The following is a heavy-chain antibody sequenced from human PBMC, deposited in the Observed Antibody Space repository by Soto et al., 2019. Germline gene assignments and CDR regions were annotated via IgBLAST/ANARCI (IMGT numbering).Heavy chain of an antibody. CDR3: ARAYGDYDYYYGMDV. J-gene: IGHJ6*02. CDR1: GGSISSGGYY. Sequence: TLSLTCTVSGGSISSGGYYWSWIRQHPGKGLEWIGYIYYSGSTYYNPSLKSRVTISVDTSKNQFSLKLSSVAAADTAVYYCARAYGDYDYYYGMDVWGQGTTVTVSS. V-gene: IGHV4-31*03. D-gene: IGHD4-17*01. CDR2: IYYSGST.